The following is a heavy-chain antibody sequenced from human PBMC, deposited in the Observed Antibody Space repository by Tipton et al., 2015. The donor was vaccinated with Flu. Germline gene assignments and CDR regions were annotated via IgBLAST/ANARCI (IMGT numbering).Heavy chain of an antibody. Sequence: GLVKPSETLSLTCTVSGVPVSTGGFYWSWIRQPPGKGLEWLGYISYTGTTNYNPSLKTRVTISLDTSKNHFSLRLSSVTAADTAVYYCAMENWQFYYMGVWGEGTTVTVSS. J-gene: IGHJ6*03. CDR1: GVPVSTGGFY. V-gene: IGHV4-61*03. CDR3: AMENWQFYYMGV. D-gene: IGHD1-1*01. CDR2: ISYTGTT.